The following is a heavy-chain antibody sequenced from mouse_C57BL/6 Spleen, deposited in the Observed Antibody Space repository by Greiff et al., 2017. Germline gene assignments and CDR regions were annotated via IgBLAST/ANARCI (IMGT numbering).Heavy chain of an antibody. CDR3: ARQGESYDYDETYYFDY. J-gene: IGHJ2*01. CDR1: GFTFSSYG. Sequence: EVQRVESGGDLVKPGGSLKLSCAASGFTFSSYGMSWVRQTPDKRLEWVATISSGGSYTYYPDSVKGRFTISRDNAKNTLYLQMSSLKSEDTAMYYCARQGESYDYDETYYFDYWGQGTTLTVSS. V-gene: IGHV5-6*01. CDR2: ISSGGSYT. D-gene: IGHD2-4*01.